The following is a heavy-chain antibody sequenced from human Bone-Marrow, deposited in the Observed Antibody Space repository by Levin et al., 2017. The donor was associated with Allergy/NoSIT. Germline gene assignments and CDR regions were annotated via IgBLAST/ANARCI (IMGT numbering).Heavy chain of an antibody. CDR3: AEGEGAVYDYRDLLDWYIDL. D-gene: IGHD4-17*01. J-gene: IGHJ2*01. CDR1: GFSFSNYA. Sequence: GESLKISCAASGFSFSNYAMSWVRQVPGKGLQWVSGITGSGGDTYYADSVKGRFTISRDNSKNTLHLHINSLRGEDSAVYFCAEGEGAVYDYRDLLDWYIDLWGRGTQVTVSS. V-gene: IGHV3-23*01. CDR2: ITGSGGDT.